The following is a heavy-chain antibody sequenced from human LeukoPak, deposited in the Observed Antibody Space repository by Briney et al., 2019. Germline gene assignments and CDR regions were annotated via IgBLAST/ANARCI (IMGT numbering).Heavy chain of an antibody. CDR1: GFTFNSYA. CDR3: ARHRSSWLIDY. V-gene: IGHV3-23*01. CDR2: ISDSGGST. D-gene: IGHD6-6*01. Sequence: TGGSLRLSCAASGFTFNSYAMSWVRQAPWERLQWVSGISDSGGSTYYADSVRGRFTISRDNSKNTLYLQMNSLRAEDTAVYYCARHRSSWLIDYWGQGTLVTVSS. J-gene: IGHJ4*02.